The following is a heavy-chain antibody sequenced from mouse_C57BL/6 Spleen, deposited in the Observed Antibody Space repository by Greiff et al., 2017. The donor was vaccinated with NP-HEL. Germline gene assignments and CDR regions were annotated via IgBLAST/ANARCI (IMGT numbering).Heavy chain of an antibody. D-gene: IGHD2-4*01. CDR2: ISNLAYSI. V-gene: IGHV5-15*01. CDR3: ARQGDYDGGAMDY. Sequence: EVKVVESGGGLVQPGGSLKLSCAASGFTFSDYGMAWVRQAPRKGPEWVAFISNLAYSIYYADTVTGRFTISRENAKNTLYLEMSSLRSEDTAMYYCARQGDYDGGAMDYWGQGTSVTVSS. CDR1: GFTFSDYG. J-gene: IGHJ4*01.